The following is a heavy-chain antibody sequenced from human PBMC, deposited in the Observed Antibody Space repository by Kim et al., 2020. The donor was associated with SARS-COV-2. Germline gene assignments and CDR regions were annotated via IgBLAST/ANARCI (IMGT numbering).Heavy chain of an antibody. Sequence: TSYAQKCQGWVTMTRDTSTSTVYMELSSLRSEDTAVYYCARVPADNWFDPWGQGTLVTVSS. J-gene: IGHJ5*02. CDR3: ARVPADNWFDP. V-gene: IGHV1-46*01. CDR2: T.